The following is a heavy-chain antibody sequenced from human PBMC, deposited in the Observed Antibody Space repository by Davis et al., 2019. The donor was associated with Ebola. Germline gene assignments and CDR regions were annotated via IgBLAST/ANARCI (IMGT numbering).Heavy chain of an antibody. CDR3: ARDLATSSGAHFFYFGMDV. D-gene: IGHD3-10*01. J-gene: IGHJ6*04. V-gene: IGHV1-18*01. Sequence: ASVKVSCKASGYTFSSYGISWVRQAPGQGLEWMGWISGYEDNTNYAPRFQGRITLTKNRATSTVYMELRSLTSDDTAVYYCARDLATSSGAHFFYFGMDVWGEGTSVAVSS. CDR1: GYTFSSYG. CDR2: ISGYEDNT.